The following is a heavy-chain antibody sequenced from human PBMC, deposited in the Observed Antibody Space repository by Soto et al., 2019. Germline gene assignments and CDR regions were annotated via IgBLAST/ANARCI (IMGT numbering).Heavy chain of an antibody. D-gene: IGHD1-26*01. J-gene: IGHJ4*02. CDR3: ARGLVNPNPSHYFDY. CDR1: YGSFSGYY. Sequence: SDSLSLTCAVYYGSFSGYYCSWIRQPPGKGLGWIGEINHSGSTNYNPSLKSRVTISVDTSKNQFSLKLSSVTAADTAVYYCARGLVNPNPSHYFDYWGQGTMVTVSS. V-gene: IGHV4-34*01. CDR2: INHSGST.